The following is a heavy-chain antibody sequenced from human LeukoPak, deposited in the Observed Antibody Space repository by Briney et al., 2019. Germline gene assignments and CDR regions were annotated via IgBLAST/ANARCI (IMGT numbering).Heavy chain of an antibody. CDR2: VSSSGDTT. D-gene: IGHD3-9*01. J-gene: IGHJ4*02. CDR1: GFTFSNAW. V-gene: IGHV3-23*01. Sequence: PGGSLRLSCAASGFTFSNAWMSWVRQAPGKGLEWVSSVSSSGDTTYYADSVKGRFTISRDNSKNTLYLQMNSLRAEDTAVYYCAKDVFRYEGYFDSGWEEGAFDYWGQGTLVTVSS. CDR3: AKDVFRYEGYFDSGWEEGAFDY.